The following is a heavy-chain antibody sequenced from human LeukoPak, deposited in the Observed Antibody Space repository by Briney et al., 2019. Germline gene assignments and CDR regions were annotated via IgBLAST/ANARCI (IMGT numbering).Heavy chain of an antibody. CDR3: AKDRDFGDPYYYYGMDV. V-gene: IGHV3-23*01. J-gene: IGHJ6*02. CDR2: ISGGGGNT. D-gene: IGHD4-17*01. Sequence: GGSLRLSCAASGFTFSRYAMTWVRQAPGKGLEWVSGISGGGGNTYYADSVKGRLTISRDNSKNTLYLQMNSLTAEDTAVYYCAKDRDFGDPYYYYGMDVWARGPRSPSP. CDR1: GFTFSRYA.